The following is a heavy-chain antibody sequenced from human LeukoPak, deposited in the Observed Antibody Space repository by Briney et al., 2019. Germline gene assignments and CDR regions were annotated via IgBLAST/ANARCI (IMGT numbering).Heavy chain of an antibody. CDR1: GGSFSGYY. Sequence: SETLSLTCAVYGGSFSGYYWSWIRQPPGKGLEWIGEINHSGSTNYNPSLKSRVTISVDTSKNQFSLKLSSVTAADTAVYYCAREVAADDYYFDYWGQGTLVTVSS. V-gene: IGHV4-34*01. CDR3: AREVAADDYYFDY. D-gene: IGHD6-19*01. J-gene: IGHJ4*02. CDR2: INHSGST.